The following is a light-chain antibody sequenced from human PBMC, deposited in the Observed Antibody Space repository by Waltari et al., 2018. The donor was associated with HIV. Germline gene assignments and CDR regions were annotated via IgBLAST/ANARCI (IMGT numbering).Light chain of an antibody. CDR1: GSDVGGYNY. CDR3: SSYTDTTTLGVV. J-gene: IGLJ2*01. V-gene: IGLV2-14*01. CDR2: EVR. Sequence: LTISASVSGSPGQSITISCTGTGSDVGGYNYVSWYQQRPGAAPKLLIYEVRNRPSGISSRFSGLQAEDEADYYCSSYTDTTTLGVVFGGGTKLTVL.